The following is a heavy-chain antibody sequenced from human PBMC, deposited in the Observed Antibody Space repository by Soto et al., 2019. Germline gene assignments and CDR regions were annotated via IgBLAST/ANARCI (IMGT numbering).Heavy chain of an antibody. CDR3: ARGASPLIDY. CDR1: GYTFTNYA. Sequence: ASVKVSCKASGYTFTNYAMHWMRQAPGQRLEWMGWINTGNGNTKYSQKFQGRVTITRDTSASTAYMELSSLRSEDTAVYYCARGASPLIDYWGQGALVTVSS. J-gene: IGHJ4*02. CDR2: INTGNGNT. V-gene: IGHV1-3*04. D-gene: IGHD1-26*01.